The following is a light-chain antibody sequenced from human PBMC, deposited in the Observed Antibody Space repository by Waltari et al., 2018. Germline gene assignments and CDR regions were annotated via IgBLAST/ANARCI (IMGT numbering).Light chain of an antibody. V-gene: IGKV1-27*01. CDR2: GAT. J-gene: IGKJ2*02. CDR3: QRYSNTPRT. Sequence: DIQMTQSPSSLSASIGDTVTMTCRASQDISNNFAWYQQEPGKVPKLLIYGATTLPKGGPSRFSGSGSGTDFTLTISSLQPEDVATYYCQRYSNTPRTFGQGTKLEIK. CDR1: QDISNN.